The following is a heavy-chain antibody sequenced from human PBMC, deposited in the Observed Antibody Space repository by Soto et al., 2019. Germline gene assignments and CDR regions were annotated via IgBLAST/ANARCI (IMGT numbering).Heavy chain of an antibody. CDR3: ARVGAYCTSTSCLDY. Sequence: QVQLVQSGAEVKKPGASVKVSCKASGYAFTNYGISWVRQAPGQGLEWMGWISAYNGNAGYVQKLQGRVTMTTDTSXXTADMELRSLTSDDTAMFYCARVGAYCTSTSCLDYWGQGTLVTVSS. CDR2: ISAYNGNA. J-gene: IGHJ4*02. CDR1: GYAFTNYG. V-gene: IGHV1-18*01. D-gene: IGHD2-2*01.